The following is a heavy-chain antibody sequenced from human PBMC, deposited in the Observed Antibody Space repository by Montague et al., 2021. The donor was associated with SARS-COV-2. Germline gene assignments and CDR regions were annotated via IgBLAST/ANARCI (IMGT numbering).Heavy chain of an antibody. V-gene: IGHV4-39*01. CDR1: GGSISSSSYY. Sequence: SKTLSLTCTVSGGSISSSSYYWGWIRQPPGKGLEWIGSIYYSGSTYYNPSLKGRVTISVDTSKNQFSLKLSSVTAADTAVYYCASPTYYYDSSGSDASDIWGQGTMVTVSS. D-gene: IGHD3-22*01. CDR2: IYYSGST. CDR3: ASPTYYYDSSGSDASDI. J-gene: IGHJ3*02.